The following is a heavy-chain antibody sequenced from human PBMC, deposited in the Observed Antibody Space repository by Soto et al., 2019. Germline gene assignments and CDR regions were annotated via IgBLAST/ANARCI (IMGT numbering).Heavy chain of an antibody. J-gene: IGHJ6*02. CDR1: GYTFTSYA. CDR3: ARLELRGYYYYYGMDV. V-gene: IGHV1-3*01. D-gene: IGHD1-7*01. Sequence: GASVKVSCKASGYTFTSYAMHWVRQAPGQMLECMGWFNAGNGNTKYSQKFQGRVTITRDTSASTAYMELSSLRSEDTAVYYCARLELRGYYYYYGMDVWGQGTTVTVSS. CDR2: FNAGNGNT.